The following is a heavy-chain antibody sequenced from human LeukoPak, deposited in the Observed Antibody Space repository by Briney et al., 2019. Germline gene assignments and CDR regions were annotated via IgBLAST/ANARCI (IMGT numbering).Heavy chain of an antibody. V-gene: IGHV3-7*01. J-gene: IGHJ4*02. D-gene: IGHD7-27*01. CDR3: ARGRPGMGIVIDY. CDR1: EFTFSNHW. CDR2: VKQDGSEK. Sequence: GGSLRLSCAASEFTFSNHWMSWVRQAPGKGLEWVANVKQDGSEKFYVDSAKGRFTISRDNAKNSLYLQMNSLRAEDTAVYYCARGRPGMGIVIDYWGQGTLVTVS.